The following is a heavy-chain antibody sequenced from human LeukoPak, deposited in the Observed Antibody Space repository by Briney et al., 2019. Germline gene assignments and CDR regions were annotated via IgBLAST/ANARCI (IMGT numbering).Heavy chain of an antibody. CDR2: IYYSGST. J-gene: IGHJ3*02. CDR3: ARTSDAASEAFDI. Sequence: SETLSLTCTVSGGSISSGDYYWSWIRQPPGKGLEWIGYIYYSGSTYYNPSLKSRVTISVDTSKNQFSLKLGSVTAADTAVYYCARTSDAASEAFDIWGQGTMVTVSS. V-gene: IGHV4-30-4*01. CDR1: GGSISSGDYY.